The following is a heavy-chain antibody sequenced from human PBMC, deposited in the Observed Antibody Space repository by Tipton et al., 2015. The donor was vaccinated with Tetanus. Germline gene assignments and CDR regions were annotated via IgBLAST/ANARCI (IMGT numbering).Heavy chain of an antibody. CDR3: ARDRDDPNYYYGMDV. D-gene: IGHD1-1*01. Sequence: CAASGFTVSSNYMSWVRQAPGKGLEWVSVIYSGGSTYYADSVKGRFTISRDNSKNTLYLQMNSLRAEDTAVYYCARDRDDPNYYYGMDVWGQGTTVTVSS. CDR1: GFTVSSNY. CDR2: IYSGGST. V-gene: IGHV3-53*01. J-gene: IGHJ6*02.